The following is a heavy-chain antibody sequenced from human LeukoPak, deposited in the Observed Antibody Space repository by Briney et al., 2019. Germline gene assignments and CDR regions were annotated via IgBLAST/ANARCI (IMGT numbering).Heavy chain of an antibody. J-gene: IGHJ3*01. CDR1: GFTFSNYA. D-gene: IGHD6-13*01. Sequence: GGSLRLSCAASGFTFSNYAMSWVRQAPGKGLEWVSAISGSGGTTYYADSVKGRFTISRDNSLYLQMNSLRAEDTAVYYCAKARIAAAGTGAFDVWGQGTMVTVSS. CDR2: ISGSGGTT. V-gene: IGHV3-23*01. CDR3: AKARIAAAGTGAFDV.